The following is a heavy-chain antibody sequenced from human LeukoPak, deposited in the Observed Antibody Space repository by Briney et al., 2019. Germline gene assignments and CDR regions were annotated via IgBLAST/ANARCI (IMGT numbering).Heavy chain of an antibody. CDR3: AKAGSGWYEDYFDY. Sequence: GGSLRLSCAASGFTFDDYAMQWVRQAPGKGLEWVSGISWNSGSIGYADSVKGRFTISRDNAKNSLYLQMNSLRAEDTALYYCAKAGSGWYEDYFDYWGQGTLVTVSS. V-gene: IGHV3-9*01. CDR1: GFTFDDYA. J-gene: IGHJ4*02. CDR2: ISWNSGSI. D-gene: IGHD6-19*01.